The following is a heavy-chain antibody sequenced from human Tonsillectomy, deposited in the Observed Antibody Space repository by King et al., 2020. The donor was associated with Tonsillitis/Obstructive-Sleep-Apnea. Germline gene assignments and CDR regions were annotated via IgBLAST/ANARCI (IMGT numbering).Heavy chain of an antibody. D-gene: IGHD2/OR15-2a*01. J-gene: IGHJ3*02. CDR1: GFTFDDYA. V-gene: IGHV3-9*01. Sequence: DVQLVESGGGLVQPGRSLRLSCAASGFTFDDYAMHWVRQAPGKGLEWVSGISWNSGSIGYADSVKGRFTISRDNAKNSLYLQMNSLRAEDTALYYCAKGRGTRLSRAFDIWGQGTMVTVSS. CDR3: AKGRGTRLSRAFDI. CDR2: ISWNSGSI.